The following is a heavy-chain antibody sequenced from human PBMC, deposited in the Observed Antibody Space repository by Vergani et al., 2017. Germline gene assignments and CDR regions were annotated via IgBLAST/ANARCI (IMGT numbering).Heavy chain of an antibody. Sequence: QVQLQQWGAGLLKPSETLSLTCAVYGDSMNTYYWTWIRQPPGKGLEWIGYIYDSGDTKYNPSLKSRVTMSLDTSKNQFSLNLYSVTAADTAVYYCARGALWWLRQIDSWGQGTLVTVSS. CDR3: ARGALWWLRQIDS. V-gene: IGHV4-59*10. CDR1: GDSMNTYY. J-gene: IGHJ4*02. CDR2: IYDSGDT. D-gene: IGHD2-21*01.